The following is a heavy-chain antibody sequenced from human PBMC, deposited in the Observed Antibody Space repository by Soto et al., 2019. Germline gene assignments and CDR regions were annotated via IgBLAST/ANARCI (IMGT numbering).Heavy chain of an antibody. CDR3: ARRAETNGWNGFGADKYYFDF. CDR2: MNPNTGNS. V-gene: IGHV1-8*01. CDR1: GYTFTSYD. Sequence: GASVKASCKASGYTFTSYDIYWVRQATGQGLEWMGWMNPNTGNSAYAQKFQGRVTVTSDTSINTVHMELNSLRSEDTAVYYCARRAETNGWNGFGADKYYFDFWGQGTLVTVAS. D-gene: IGHD1-1*01. J-gene: IGHJ4*02.